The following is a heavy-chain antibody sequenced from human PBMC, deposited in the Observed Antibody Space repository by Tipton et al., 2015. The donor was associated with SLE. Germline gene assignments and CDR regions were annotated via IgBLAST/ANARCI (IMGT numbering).Heavy chain of an antibody. CDR3: ARGGDHPP. V-gene: IGHV3-66*02. CDR2: IYTSGNS. CDR1: GFSVSSNC. Sequence: SLRLSCVASGFSVSSNCVSWVRQAPGKGLEWVSVIYTSGNSYSSDSVKGRFTASRDIFKNTVYLEVMSLSPEDTAVYYCARGGDHPPWGPGTLVSVSS. J-gene: IGHJ5*02.